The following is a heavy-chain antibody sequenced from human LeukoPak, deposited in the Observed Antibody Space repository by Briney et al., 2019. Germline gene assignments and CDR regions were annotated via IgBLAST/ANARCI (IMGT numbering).Heavy chain of an antibody. J-gene: IGHJ4*02. Sequence: ASVKVSCKASGYTFTGYYMHWVRQAPGQGLEWMGWINPNIGGTNYAQKFQGRVTMTRDTSISTAYMELSRLRSDDTAVYYCAKSWYYYGSGSDYWGQGTLVTVSS. CDR2: INPNIGGT. D-gene: IGHD3-10*01. CDR1: GYTFTGYY. CDR3: AKSWYYYGSGSDY. V-gene: IGHV1-2*02.